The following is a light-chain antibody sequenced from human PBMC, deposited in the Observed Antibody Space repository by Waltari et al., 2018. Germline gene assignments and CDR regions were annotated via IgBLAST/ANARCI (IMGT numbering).Light chain of an antibody. Sequence: QSALTQPASVSGSPGQSITISCTGTSSDVGGYIFASWYQVHPGKVPKLIIYEVNRRPSGFSKRFSGSKSGNTASLTISGLQAEDEADFYCSSYASSGTLVFGSGTKVTVL. J-gene: IGLJ1*01. CDR2: EVN. V-gene: IGLV2-14*01. CDR3: SSYASSGTLV. CDR1: SSDVGGYIF.